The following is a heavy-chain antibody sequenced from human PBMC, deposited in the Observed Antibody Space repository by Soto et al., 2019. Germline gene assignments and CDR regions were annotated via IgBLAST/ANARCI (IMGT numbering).Heavy chain of an antibody. CDR2: IYYSGST. Sequence: QVQLQESGPGLVKPSETLSLTCTVSGGSISSYFWSWIRQPPGKGLEWIGNIYYSGSTNYNPSLESRGTISVDTSKNQCSRKLSSVTDADTAMYYCARRGRYCSGGNCSPFDPWGQGTLVTVSS. CDR3: ARRGRYCSGGNCSPFDP. CDR1: GGSISSYF. D-gene: IGHD2-15*01. V-gene: IGHV4-59*08. J-gene: IGHJ5*02.